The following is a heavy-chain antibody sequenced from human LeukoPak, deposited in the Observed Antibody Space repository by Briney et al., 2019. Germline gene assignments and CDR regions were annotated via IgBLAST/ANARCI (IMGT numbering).Heavy chain of an antibody. D-gene: IGHD3-10*01. CDR2: INPDGSST. CDR3: AKGYSSSGTYNTPFDY. CDR1: GFTLSDYW. J-gene: IGHJ4*02. V-gene: IGHV3-74*01. Sequence: PGGSLRLSCAASGFTLSDYWMHWVRQGPGKGLVWVSRINPDGSSTNDADFVKGRFTISRDNAKNTLNLQMDSLRAEDSAVYYCAKGYSSSGTYNTPFDYWGQGTLVTVSS.